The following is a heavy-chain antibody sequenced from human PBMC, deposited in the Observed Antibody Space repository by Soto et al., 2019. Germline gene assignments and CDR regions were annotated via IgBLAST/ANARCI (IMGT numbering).Heavy chain of an antibody. V-gene: IGHV3-23*01. CDR2: INYSGRTT. J-gene: IGHJ6*02. CDR1: GFTFSNYA. Sequence: VQLLESGGGLVQPGGSLRLSCAASGFTFSNYAMSWVRQAPGKGLEWVSAINYSGRTTYNTDSVKGRFTISRDNSKNTLYLHMNSLRVEDAATYYCAKEGDLHDFWSCYGLDVWGQGTTVTVSS. CDR3: AKEGDLHDFWSCYGLDV. D-gene: IGHD3-3*01.